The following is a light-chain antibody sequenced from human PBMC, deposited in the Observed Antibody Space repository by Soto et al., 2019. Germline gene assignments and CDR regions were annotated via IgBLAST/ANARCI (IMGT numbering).Light chain of an antibody. CDR3: SSYTSASTLLYL. V-gene: IGLV2-14*01. CDR2: GVT. J-gene: IGLJ1*01. Sequence: QSALTQPASVSGSHGQSITISCTGTSSDVGGYNYVSWYQQHPGIAPKLLIYGVTNRPSGVSTRFSGSMSGNTASLTISGLQAEDEADYHCSSYTSASTLLYLFGTGTKVTVL. CDR1: SSDVGGYNY.